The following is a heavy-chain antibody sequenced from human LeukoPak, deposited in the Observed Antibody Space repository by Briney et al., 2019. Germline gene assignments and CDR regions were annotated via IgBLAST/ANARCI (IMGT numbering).Heavy chain of an antibody. J-gene: IGHJ4*02. CDR3: AKDRDGGSATTAKGFDY. CDR1: GFIFSNYG. V-gene: IGHV3-23*01. CDR2: ISTSGGRT. Sequence: GGSLRLSCAASGFIFSNYGMSWVRQAPGKGLEWVSGISTSGGRTYYADSVKGRFTISRDHSKNTLHLQMNSLGAEDTAIYYCAKDRDGGSATTAKGFDYWAQGTRVTVSS. D-gene: IGHD1-26*01.